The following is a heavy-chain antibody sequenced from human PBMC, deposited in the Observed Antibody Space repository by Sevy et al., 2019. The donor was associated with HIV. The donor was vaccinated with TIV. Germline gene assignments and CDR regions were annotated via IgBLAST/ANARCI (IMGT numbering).Heavy chain of an antibody. CDR3: AKNIWTGYYVPHGY. CDR1: GFSFRNYG. J-gene: IGHJ4*02. D-gene: IGHD3-9*01. CDR2: ISNDGSNK. V-gene: IGHV3-30*02. Sequence: GGSLRLSCAASGFSFRNYGMHWVRQAPGKGLEWVAFISNDGSNKYYADSVKGRFTISRDNSQNTLYLQVNNVRADDTAGFYCAKNIWTGYYVPHGYWGQGTLVTVSS.